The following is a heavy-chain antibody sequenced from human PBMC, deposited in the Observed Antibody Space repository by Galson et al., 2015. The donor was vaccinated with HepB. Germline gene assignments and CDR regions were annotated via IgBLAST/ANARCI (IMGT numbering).Heavy chain of an antibody. CDR3: ARDVRPIVVVPAAIDY. CDR2: INPNSGGT. CDR1: GYTFTGYY. J-gene: IGHJ4*02. V-gene: IGHV1-2*02. Sequence: SVKVSCKASGYTFTGYYMHWVRQAPGQGLEWMGWINPNSGGTNYAQKFQGRVTMTRDTSISTAYMELSRLRSDDTAVYYCARDVRPIVVVPAAIDYWGQGTLVTVSS. D-gene: IGHD2-2*02.